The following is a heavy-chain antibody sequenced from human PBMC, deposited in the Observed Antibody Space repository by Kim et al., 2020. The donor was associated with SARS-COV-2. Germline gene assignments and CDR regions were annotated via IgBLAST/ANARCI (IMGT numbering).Heavy chain of an antibody. V-gene: IGHV3-30*07. CDR3: ARKYYDILTGYSDFDY. J-gene: IGHJ4*02. D-gene: IGHD3-9*01. Sequence: SVKGRFTISRTNSKNTLYLQMNSLRAEDTAVYYGARKYYDILTGYSDFDYWGQGTLVTVSS.